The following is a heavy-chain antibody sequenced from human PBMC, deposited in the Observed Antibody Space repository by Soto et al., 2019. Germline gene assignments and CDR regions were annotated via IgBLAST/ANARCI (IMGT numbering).Heavy chain of an antibody. CDR3: AKGRGNYYDSSGYTFDY. V-gene: IGHV3-23*01. CDR2: ISGSGGST. D-gene: IGHD3-22*01. J-gene: IGHJ4*02. CDR1: GFTFSSYA. Sequence: LRLSCAASGFTFSSYAMSWVRQAPGKGLEWVSAISGSGGSTYYADSVKGRFTISRDNSKNTLYLQMNSLRAEDTAVYYCAKGRGNYYDSSGYTFDYWGQGTLVTVSS.